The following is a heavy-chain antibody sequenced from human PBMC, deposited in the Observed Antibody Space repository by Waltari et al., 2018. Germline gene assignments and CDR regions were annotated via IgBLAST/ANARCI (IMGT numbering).Heavy chain of an antibody. J-gene: IGHJ6*03. V-gene: IGHV3-30*18. CDR2: ISYDGRNK. CDR1: GFTFSSYG. Sequence: QVQLVESGGGVVQPGRSLRLSCAASGFTFSSYGMHWVRQAPGKGLEWVAVISYDGRNKYYADSVKGRFTISRDNSKNTLYRQMNSLRAEDTAVYYCAKDATYYDFWSGHYYMDVWGKGTTVTISS. CDR3: AKDATYYDFWSGHYYMDV. D-gene: IGHD3-3*01.